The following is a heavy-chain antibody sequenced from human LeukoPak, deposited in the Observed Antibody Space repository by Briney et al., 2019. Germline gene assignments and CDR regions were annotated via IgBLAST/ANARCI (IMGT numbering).Heavy chain of an antibody. D-gene: IGHD4-11*01. Sequence: SETLSLTCTVSGGSISGSSYYWGWIRQPPGKGLGWIGSIYYSGSTYYNPSLKSRVTISVDTSKNQFSLKLSSVTAADTAVYYCARQSYSNYVSFWFDPWGQGTLVTVSS. J-gene: IGHJ5*02. CDR3: ARQSYSNYVSFWFDP. CDR2: IYYSGST. V-gene: IGHV4-39*01. CDR1: GGSISGSSYY.